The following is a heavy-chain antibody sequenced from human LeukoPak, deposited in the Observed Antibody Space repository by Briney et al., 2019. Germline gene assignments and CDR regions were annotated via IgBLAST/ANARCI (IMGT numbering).Heavy chain of an antibody. J-gene: IGHJ4*02. CDR2: IRSKAYGGTT. D-gene: IGHD3-22*01. Sequence: GGSLRLSCTASGFTFGDYAMSWVRQAPGKGLEWVGFIRSKAYGGTTEYAASVKGRFTISRDDSKSIAYLQMNSLKTEDTAVYYCTRVSRYYYDSSGYYNYFDCWGQGTLVTVSS. V-gene: IGHV3-49*04. CDR1: GFTFGDYA. CDR3: TRVSRYYYDSSGYYNYFDC.